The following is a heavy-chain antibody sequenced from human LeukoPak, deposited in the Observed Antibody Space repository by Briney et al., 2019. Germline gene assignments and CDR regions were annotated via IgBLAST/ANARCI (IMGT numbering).Heavy chain of an antibody. J-gene: IGHJ3*02. CDR2: ISSSSNTI. CDR1: GFTFSSYG. V-gene: IGHV3-48*02. Sequence: LPGGSLRLSCAASGFTFSSYGMPWVRQAPGKGLEWVSYISSSSNTIYYADSVRGRFTISRDNAKNSLYLQMNSLRDEDTAVYYCASPYGPAQAFDIWGQGTMVTVSS. CDR3: ASPYGPAQAFDI. D-gene: IGHD3-10*01.